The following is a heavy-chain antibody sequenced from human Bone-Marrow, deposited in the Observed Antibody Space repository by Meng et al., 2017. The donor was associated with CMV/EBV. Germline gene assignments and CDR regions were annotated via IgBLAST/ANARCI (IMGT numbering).Heavy chain of an antibody. Sequence: SEPLSLTCAVYGGSFSGYYWSWIRQPPGKGLEWIGEINHSGSTNYNPSLKSRVTISVDTSKNQFSLKLSSVTAADTAVYYCARLRWRYCSSTSCYGYYYYYGMDVWGQGTTVTVSS. CDR2: INHSGST. V-gene: IGHV4-34*01. CDR1: GGSFSGYY. J-gene: IGHJ6*02. D-gene: IGHD2-2*01. CDR3: ARLRWRYCSSTSCYGYYYYYGMDV.